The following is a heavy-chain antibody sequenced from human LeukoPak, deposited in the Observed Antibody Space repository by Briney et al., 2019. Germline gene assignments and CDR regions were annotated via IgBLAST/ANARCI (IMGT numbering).Heavy chain of an antibody. J-gene: IGHJ6*02. D-gene: IGHD5-12*01. CDR1: GGSISSGGYS. Sequence: SETLSLTCAVSGGSISSGGYSWSWIRQPPGKGLEWIGYIYHSGSTYYNPSLKSRVTISVDRSKNQFSLKLSSVTAADTAVYYCASSGYDPYYYYAMDVWGQGTTVTLSS. CDR3: ASSGYDPYYYYAMDV. V-gene: IGHV4-30-2*01. CDR2: IYHSGST.